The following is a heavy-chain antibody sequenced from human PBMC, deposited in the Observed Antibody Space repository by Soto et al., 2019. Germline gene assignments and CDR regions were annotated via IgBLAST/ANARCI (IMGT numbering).Heavy chain of an antibody. J-gene: IGHJ5*02. Sequence: ASVKVSCKTSGYTFSSYGITWVRQAPGQPLEWLGWISLYSDGTNYAQKFQGRVSMTTDTSTTTAYMELRSLRSDDTAVYYCARVVPGAEAWFGPWGQGTLVTVSS. CDR2: ISLYSDGT. CDR3: ARVVPGAEAWFGP. V-gene: IGHV1-18*01. D-gene: IGHD2-2*01. CDR1: GYTFSSYG.